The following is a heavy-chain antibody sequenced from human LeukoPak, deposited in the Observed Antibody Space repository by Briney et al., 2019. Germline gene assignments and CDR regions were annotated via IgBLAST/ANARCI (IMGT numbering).Heavy chain of an antibody. CDR1: GGTFSSYA. CDR2: IIPIFGTA. V-gene: IGHV1-69*13. Sequence: SVKVSCKASGGTFSSYAISWVRQAPGQGLEWMGGIIPIFGTANYAQKFQGRVTITADESTSTAYMELSSLRSEDTAVYYCARDMYYYDSSGYHYPFDYWGQGTLVTVSS. J-gene: IGHJ4*02. D-gene: IGHD3-22*01. CDR3: ARDMYYYDSSGYHYPFDY.